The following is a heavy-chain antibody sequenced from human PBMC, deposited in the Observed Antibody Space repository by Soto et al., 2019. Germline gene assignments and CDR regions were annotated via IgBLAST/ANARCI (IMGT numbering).Heavy chain of an antibody. Sequence: GGSLRLSCAASGFTFNTFEMSWVRQAPGRGLEWVSFISDDGSRTYYADAVKGRFTISRDNSKYTLYLQMNSLTVDDPAVYACVKGGWLDFWGQGTLVTVSS. CDR1: GFTFNTFE. CDR3: VKGGWLDF. J-gene: IGHJ5*01. CDR2: ISDDGSRT. D-gene: IGHD3-16*01. V-gene: IGHV3-23*01.